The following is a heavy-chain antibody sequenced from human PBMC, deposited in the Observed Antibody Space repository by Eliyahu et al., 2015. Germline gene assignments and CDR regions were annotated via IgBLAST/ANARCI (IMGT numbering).Heavy chain of an antibody. D-gene: IGHD2-21*01. CDR2: ISSTSSYI. Sequence: EVQLVESGGGLVRPGESLRLSCAASGFTFSDYTMNWVRQAPGKGLEWVSSISSTSSYIYYADSVKGRFTVSRDNAKDSVYLQMNSLRAEDTAVYYCVRDRVIGDYWGQGTLVTVSS. V-gene: IGHV3-21*06. J-gene: IGHJ4*02. CDR3: VRDRVIGDY. CDR1: GFTFSDYT.